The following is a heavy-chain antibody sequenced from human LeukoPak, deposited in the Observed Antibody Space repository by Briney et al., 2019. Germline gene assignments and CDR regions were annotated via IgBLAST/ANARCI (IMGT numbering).Heavy chain of an antibody. CDR1: GYTFTDYY. Sequence: ASVKVSCKASGYTFTDYYMHWVRQAPGQGLERMGWIIPNSGATNYAQKFQGRVTMTRDTSINTAYMELSSLTFDDTAVYYCARSQESCSGGTCPGDYWGQGTLVTVSS. CDR2: IIPNSGAT. CDR3: ARSQESCSGGTCPGDY. J-gene: IGHJ4*02. D-gene: IGHD2-15*01. V-gene: IGHV1-2*02.